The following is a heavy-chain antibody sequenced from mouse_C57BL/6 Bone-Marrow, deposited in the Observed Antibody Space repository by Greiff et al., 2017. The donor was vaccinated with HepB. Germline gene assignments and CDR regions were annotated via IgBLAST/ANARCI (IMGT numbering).Heavy chain of an antibody. V-gene: IGHV1-64*01. D-gene: IGHD3-2*02. J-gene: IGHJ4*01. CDR1: GYTFTSYW. CDR3: ARETAQAPYYAMDY. Sequence: VQLQQPGAELVKPGASVKLSCKASGYTFTSYWMHWVKQRPGQGLEWIGMIQPNSGSTNYNEKFKSKATLTVDNSSSPAYMQLSSLTSEDSAVYYGARETAQAPYYAMDYWGQGTSVTVSS. CDR2: IQPNSGST.